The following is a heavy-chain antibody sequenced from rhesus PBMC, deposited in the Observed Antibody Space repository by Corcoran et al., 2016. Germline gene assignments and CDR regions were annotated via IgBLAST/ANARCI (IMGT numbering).Heavy chain of an antibody. J-gene: IGHJ1*01. CDR2: IIPLVGIK. Sequence: QVQLVQSGAEVKKPGASVKVSCKASGFTFGSYAISWVRQAPGQGLEWLGVIIPLVGIKNYAEKFQGRCTITADTATSTAYIELSSLRSEDTAVYYCARGGDCTGSGCYVEWYFEFWGQGALVTVSS. CDR3: ARGGDCTGSGCYVEWYFEF. CDR1: GFTFGSYA. D-gene: IGHD2-21*01. V-gene: IGHV1-198*02.